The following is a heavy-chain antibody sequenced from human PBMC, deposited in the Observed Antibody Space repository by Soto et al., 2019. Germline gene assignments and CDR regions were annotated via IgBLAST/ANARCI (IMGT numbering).Heavy chain of an antibody. J-gene: IGHJ6*03. CDR3: ARTPSDRLELPPAKIYYYYYMDV. CDR2: INHSGST. D-gene: IGHD1-7*01. CDR1: GGSFSGYY. V-gene: IGHV4-34*01. Sequence: SETLSLTCAVYGGSFSGYYWSWIRQPPGRGLEWIGEINHSGSTNYNPSLKSRVTISVDTSKNQFSLKLSSVTAADTAVYYCARTPSDRLELPPAKIYYYYYMDVWGKGTTVTVSS.